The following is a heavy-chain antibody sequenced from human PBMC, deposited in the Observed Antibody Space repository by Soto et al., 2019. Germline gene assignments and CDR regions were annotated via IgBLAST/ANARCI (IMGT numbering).Heavy chain of an antibody. J-gene: IGHJ6*02. V-gene: IGHV3-11*01. Sequence: QVQLVESGGGLVKPGGSLRLSCAASGFTFSDYYMSWIRQAPGKGLEWVSYISSSGGTTYYADSVRGRFTISRDNARNSLYLQINSLRAEDTAVDYCARDNSSRFYYYGMDVWGQGTTVTVSS. D-gene: IGHD6-13*01. CDR2: ISSSGGTT. CDR1: GFTFSDYY. CDR3: ARDNSSRFYYYGMDV.